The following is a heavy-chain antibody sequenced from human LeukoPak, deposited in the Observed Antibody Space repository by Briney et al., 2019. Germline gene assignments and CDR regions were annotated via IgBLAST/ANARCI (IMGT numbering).Heavy chain of an antibody. CDR2: INHSGST. J-gene: IGHJ3*02. V-gene: IGHV4-34*01. Sequence: SETLSLTCAVYGGSFSGYYWSWIRQPPGKGLEWIGEINHSGSTNYNPSLQSRVTISVDTSKNQFSLKLSSVTAADTAVYYCAREEDDYGDHDAFDIWGQGTMVTVSS. CDR3: AREEDDYGDHDAFDI. D-gene: IGHD4-17*01. CDR1: GGSFSGYY.